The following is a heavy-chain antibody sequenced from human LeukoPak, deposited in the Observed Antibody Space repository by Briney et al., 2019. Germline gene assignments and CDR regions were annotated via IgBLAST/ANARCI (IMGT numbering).Heavy chain of an antibody. J-gene: IGHJ4*02. CDR2: ISGSGGST. CDR1: GFTFSNYA. D-gene: IGHD6-13*01. V-gene: IGHV3-23*01. CDR3: ASAGIAAAGRLN. Sequence: GSLRLSCAAFGFTFSNYAMSWVRQAPGKGLEWVSAISGSGGSTYYADSVKGRFTISRDNAKNSLYLQMNSLRAEDTAVYYCASAGIAAAGRLNRGQGTLVTVSS.